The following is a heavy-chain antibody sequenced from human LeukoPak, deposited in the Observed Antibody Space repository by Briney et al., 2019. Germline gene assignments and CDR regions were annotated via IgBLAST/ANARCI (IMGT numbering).Heavy chain of an antibody. CDR2: INPNSGGT. CDR1: GFIFTGYY. Sequence: GASVKVSCKASGFIFTGYYLDWVRRAPGQGLEWMGRINPNSGGTNYAQKFQGRVTMTRDTSITTAYMELSSLTSDDTAMYYCAILGGNDGLDIWGQGTMVIVSS. D-gene: IGHD3-16*01. CDR3: AILGGNDGLDI. J-gene: IGHJ3*02. V-gene: IGHV1-2*06.